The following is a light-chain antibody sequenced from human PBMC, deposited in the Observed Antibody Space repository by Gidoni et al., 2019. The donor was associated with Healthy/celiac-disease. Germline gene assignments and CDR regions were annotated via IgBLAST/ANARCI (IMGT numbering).Light chain of an antibody. Sequence: DIQMTQSPSSLSASVGDRVTITCRASQSISSYLNWYQQKPGKDPNLLIYAASSLQSGVPSRFSGSGSGTDFTLTISSLQPEDFATYYCQQSYSTPGFTFGPGTKVDIK. V-gene: IGKV1-39*01. CDR3: QQSYSTPGFT. CDR1: QSISSY. J-gene: IGKJ3*01. CDR2: AAS.